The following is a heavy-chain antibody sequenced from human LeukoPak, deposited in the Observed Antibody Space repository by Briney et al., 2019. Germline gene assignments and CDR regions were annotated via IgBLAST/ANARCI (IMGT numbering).Heavy chain of an antibody. CDR3: ARDLQQVHCSSTSCFNPWTDY. D-gene: IGHD2-2*01. V-gene: IGHV1-18*01. CDR2: ISAYNGNT. Sequence: ASVKVSCKASGYTFTSYGISWVRQVPGQGLEWMGWISAYNGNTNYAQKLQGRVTMTRDTSISTAYMELSRLRSDDTAVYYCARDLQQVHCSSTSCFNPWTDYWGQGTLVTVSS. J-gene: IGHJ4*02. CDR1: GYTFTSYG.